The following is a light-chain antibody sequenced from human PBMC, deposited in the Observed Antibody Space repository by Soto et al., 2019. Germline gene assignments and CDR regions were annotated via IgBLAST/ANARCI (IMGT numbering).Light chain of an antibody. J-gene: IGLJ1*01. CDR2: EVS. V-gene: IGLV2-8*01. CDR1: SSDVGGYDY. CDR3: SSYAGYNNYV. Sequence: QSALTQPPSASGSPGQSVTMSCTGSSSDVGGYDYVSWYQLHPGKAPKLMIYEVSKRPSGVPDRFSGSKSGNTASLTVSGLQAEDEADYYCSSYAGYNNYVFGTGTKLTVL.